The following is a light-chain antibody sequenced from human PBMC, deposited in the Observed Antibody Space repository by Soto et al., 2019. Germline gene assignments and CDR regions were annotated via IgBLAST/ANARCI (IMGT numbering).Light chain of an antibody. CDR2: GSS. V-gene: IGKV3-20*01. Sequence: EVVLTQSPGTLSLSPGERATLSCRASQCINNNYLAWYQQRPGQAPRLLIFGSSDRATGIPDRFSGSGSGTDFTLTISRLEPEDFAVYYCHQYGSSPPYTFGQGTKLEI. CDR3: HQYGSSPPYT. J-gene: IGKJ2*01. CDR1: QCINNNY.